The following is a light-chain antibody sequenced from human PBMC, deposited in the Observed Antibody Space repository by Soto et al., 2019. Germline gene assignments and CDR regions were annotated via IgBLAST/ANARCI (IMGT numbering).Light chain of an antibody. CDR1: QSVSRNY. V-gene: IGKV3-20*01. CDR2: GGS. J-gene: IGKJ1*01. Sequence: EIVLTQSPDTLSLSPGERATLSCRASQSVSRNYLAWYQQKPGQAPRLLIYGGSNRATGIPDRFRGSGSGTDSSLTISRLEPEDFALYYCQQYGSSRTFGQGTKVDIK. CDR3: QQYGSSRT.